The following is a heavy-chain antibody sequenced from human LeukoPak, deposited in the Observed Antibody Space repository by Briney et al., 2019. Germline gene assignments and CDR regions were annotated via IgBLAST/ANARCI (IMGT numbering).Heavy chain of an antibody. CDR3: ARDRDSSVDDAFDI. CDR1: GFTVSSNY. CDR2: IYSGGST. Sequence: PGGSLRLSCAASGFTVSSNYMSWVRQAPGKGLEWVSVIYSGGSTYYTDSVKGRFTISRDNSKNTVFLQVNSLRAEDTAVYFCARDRDSSVDDAFDIWGQGTMVTVSS. J-gene: IGHJ3*02. D-gene: IGHD3-22*01. V-gene: IGHV3-53*01.